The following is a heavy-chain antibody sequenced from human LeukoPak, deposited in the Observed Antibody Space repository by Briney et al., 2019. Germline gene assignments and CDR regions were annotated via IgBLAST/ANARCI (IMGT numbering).Heavy chain of an antibody. D-gene: IGHD3-22*01. V-gene: IGHV3-30*02. J-gene: IGHJ6*02. Sequence: GGSLRLSCAASGFTFSSYWMHWVRQAPGKGLEWVAFIRYDGSNKYYADSVKGRFTISRDNSKNTLYLQMNSLRAEDTAVYYCARATPYDSSGYYYLYYYGMDVWGQGTTVTVSS. CDR1: GFTFSSYW. CDR3: ARATPYDSSGYYYLYYYGMDV. CDR2: IRYDGSNK.